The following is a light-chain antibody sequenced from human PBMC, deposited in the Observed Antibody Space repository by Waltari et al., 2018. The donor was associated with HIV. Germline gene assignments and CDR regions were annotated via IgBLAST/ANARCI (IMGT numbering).Light chain of an antibody. CDR1: SSKVGKQA. V-gene: IGLV10-54*04. CDR3: SAWDSSLGEWV. J-gene: IGLJ2*01. CDR2: RNN. Sequence: QAGLTQPPPVSKVLRQTAKPTCPGNSSKVGKQAAAWLQQHPGHPPKLLSYRNNNRPSGISERFSASRSGNIASLNITGLQPEDESDYYCSAWDSSLGEWVFGGGTKLTVL.